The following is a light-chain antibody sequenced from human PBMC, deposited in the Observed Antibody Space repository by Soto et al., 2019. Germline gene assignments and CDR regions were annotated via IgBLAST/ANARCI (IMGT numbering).Light chain of an antibody. CDR2: DVS. CDR1: SSDVGGYNY. Sequence: QSALTQPASVSGSPGQSITISCTGTSSDVGGYNYVSWYQQHPGKAPKLMIYDVSKRPSGVSNRISGSKSGNTASLTISGLQAEDEADYYCSSYTSSSTSVVFGGGTKLTVL. J-gene: IGLJ2*01. CDR3: SSYTSSSTSVV. V-gene: IGLV2-14*01.